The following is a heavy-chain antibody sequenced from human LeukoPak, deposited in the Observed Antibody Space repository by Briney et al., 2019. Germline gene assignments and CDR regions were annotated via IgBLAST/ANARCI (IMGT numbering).Heavy chain of an antibody. Sequence: ASVKVSCKASLYTFTSYVIKWVRQATGQELEWMGWIYPNSGNTGDAQKFQGRVTMTGNASISTAYTEMRSLRSEDTAVYYCARGERGDYVAYWGQGTLVTVSS. CDR3: ARGERGDYVAY. V-gene: IGHV1-8*01. D-gene: IGHD5-24*01. J-gene: IGHJ4*02. CDR1: LYTFTSYV. CDR2: IYPNSGNT.